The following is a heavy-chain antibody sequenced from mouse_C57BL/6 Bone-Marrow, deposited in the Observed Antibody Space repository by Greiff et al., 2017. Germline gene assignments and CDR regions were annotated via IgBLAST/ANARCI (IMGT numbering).Heavy chain of an antibody. CDR3: ARLKGYFDY. D-gene: IGHD1-3*01. CDR1: GFTFSSYG. V-gene: IGHV5-6*02. J-gene: IGHJ2*01. CDR2: ISSGGSYT. Sequence: DVKLVESGGDLVKPGGSLKLSCAASGFTFSSYGMSWVRQTPDKRLEWVATISSGGSYTYDPDSVKGRFTISRDNAKNTLYLQMSSLKSEDTAMYYCARLKGYFDYWGQGTTLTVSS.